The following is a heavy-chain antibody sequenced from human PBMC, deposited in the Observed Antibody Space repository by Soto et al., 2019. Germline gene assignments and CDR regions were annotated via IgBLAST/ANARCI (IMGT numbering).Heavy chain of an antibody. CDR2: IRSDGSDT. CDR1: GFTFSHYW. CDR3: AIVITASSRSFDY. Sequence: EVQLVESGGGLVQPGGSLRLSCAASGFTFSHYWMHWVRQAPGKGLVWVSRIRSDGSDTTYTGSVKGRFTISRDNAKNTLFLQMNSLRAEDTAVYYCAIVITASSRSFDYWGQGTLVTVSS. D-gene: IGHD3-22*01. V-gene: IGHV3-74*01. J-gene: IGHJ4*02.